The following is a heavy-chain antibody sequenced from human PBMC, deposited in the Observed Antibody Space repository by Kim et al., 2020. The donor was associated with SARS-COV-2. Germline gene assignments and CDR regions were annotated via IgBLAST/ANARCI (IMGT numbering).Heavy chain of an antibody. CDR3: LRGGWAGFWDH. D-gene: IGHD1-26*01. CDR2: IDGSDGTT. Sequence: GGSLRLSCITSGFTFTGYAMSWVRQAPGKGLEWVSFIDGSDGTTYYVDSVKGRFTISRDNAKNTLYLQMNSLRAEDTAVYYCLRGGWAGFWDHWGQGTRVTVSS. CDR1: GFTFTGYA. V-gene: IGHV3-23*01. J-gene: IGHJ4*02.